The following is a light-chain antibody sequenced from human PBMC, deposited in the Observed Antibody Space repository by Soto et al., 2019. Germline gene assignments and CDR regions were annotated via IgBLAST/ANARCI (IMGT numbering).Light chain of an antibody. Sequence: EFVFTQSPATLSLSPGERATLSCRASQTVITYLAWYQQKPGQAPRLLIFDATKRVTGIPARFSGSGSGTDFTLTISSLEPEDFAVYYCQQRGTFGGGTKVDIK. CDR2: DAT. V-gene: IGKV3-11*01. CDR3: QQRGT. CDR1: QTVITY. J-gene: IGKJ4*01.